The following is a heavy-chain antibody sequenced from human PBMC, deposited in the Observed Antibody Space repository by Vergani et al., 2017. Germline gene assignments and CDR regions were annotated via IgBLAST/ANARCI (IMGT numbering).Heavy chain of an antibody. Sequence: QVQLQESGPGLVKPSETLSLTCTVSGGSISSYYWSWIRQPPGKGLEWIGYIYYSGSTNYNPSLKSRVTISVDTSKNQFSLKLSSVTAADTAVYYCARGAYDSVAPRSYYYYGMDVWAKGPRSPSP. CDR3: ARGAYDSVAPRSYYYYGMDV. CDR2: IYYSGST. CDR1: GGSISSYY. V-gene: IGHV4-59*01. D-gene: IGHD3-16*01. J-gene: IGHJ6*02.